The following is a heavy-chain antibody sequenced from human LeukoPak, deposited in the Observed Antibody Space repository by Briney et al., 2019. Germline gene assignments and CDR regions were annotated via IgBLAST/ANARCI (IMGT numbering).Heavy chain of an antibody. J-gene: IGHJ4*02. CDR2: MIPIFGTA. Sequence: GASVKVSCKASGGTFSSYAISWVRQAPGQGLEWMGGMIPIFGTANYAQKFQGRVTITADKSTSTACMELSSLRSEDTAVYYCARGVQAAAGTIYFDCWGQGTLVTVSS. CDR1: GGTFSSYA. CDR3: ARGVQAAAGTIYFDC. D-gene: IGHD6-13*01. V-gene: IGHV1-69*06.